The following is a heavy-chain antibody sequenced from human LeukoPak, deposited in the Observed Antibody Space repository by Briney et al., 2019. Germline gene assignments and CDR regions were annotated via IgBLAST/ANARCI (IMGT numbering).Heavy chain of an antibody. CDR3: TRRDGYCSSTSCYADYYYGMDV. CDR2: IYPGDSDT. J-gene: IGHJ6*02. V-gene: IGHV5-51*01. D-gene: IGHD2-2*01. Sequence: GESLKISCKGSGYSFTSYWIGWVRQMPGKGLEWMGIIYPGDSDTTYSPSFQGQVTISADKSISTAYLQWSSLKASDTAMYYCTRRDGYCSSTSCYADYYYGMDVWGQGTTVTVSS. CDR1: GYSFTSYW.